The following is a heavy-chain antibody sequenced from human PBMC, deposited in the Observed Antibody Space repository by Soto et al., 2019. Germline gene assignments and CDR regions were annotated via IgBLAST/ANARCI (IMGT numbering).Heavy chain of an antibody. CDR3: ARGYSKYYDFWSGYGPLHYYYGMGV. CDR2: INHSGST. CDR1: GGSFSGYY. V-gene: IGHV4-34*01. D-gene: IGHD3-3*01. Sequence: SETLSLTCAVYGGSFSGYYWSWIRQPPGKGLEWIGEINHSGSTNYNPSLKSRVTISVDTSKNQFSLKLSSVTAADTAVYYCARGYSKYYDFWSGYGPLHYYYGMGVWGQGTTVTVSS. J-gene: IGHJ6*02.